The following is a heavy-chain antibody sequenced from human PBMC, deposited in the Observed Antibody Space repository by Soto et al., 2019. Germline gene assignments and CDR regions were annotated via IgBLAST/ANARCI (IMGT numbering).Heavy chain of an antibody. CDR2: IIPIFGTA. CDR1: GGTFSSYA. D-gene: IGHD6-13*01. J-gene: IGHJ6*02. CDR3: ARGPRGPNKQQLVLTYYYGMDV. Sequence: SVKVSCKASGGTFSSYAISWVRQAPGQGLEWMGGIIPIFGTANYAQKFQGRVTITADESTSTACMELSSLRSEDTAVYYCARGPRGPNKQQLVLTYYYGMDVWGQGTTVTVSS. V-gene: IGHV1-69*13.